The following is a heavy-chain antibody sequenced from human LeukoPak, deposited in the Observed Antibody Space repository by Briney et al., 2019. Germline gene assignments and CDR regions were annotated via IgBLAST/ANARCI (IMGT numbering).Heavy chain of an antibody. Sequence: PSRTLSLTCAVFGGSTGSNISGSWVRQPPGKGREWIGEIYHSGNTNYNPSLKSRVNISVDKSEIQFSLTLSSVTAADTAVYYCASPSGASTWWGQGTLVTVSS. CDR3: ASPSGASTW. D-gene: IGHD2-15*01. J-gene: IGHJ4*02. CDR2: IYHSGNT. CDR1: GGSTGSNIS. V-gene: IGHV4-4*02.